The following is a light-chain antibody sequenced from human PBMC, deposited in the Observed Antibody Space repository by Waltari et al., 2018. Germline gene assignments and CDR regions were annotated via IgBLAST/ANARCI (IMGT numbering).Light chain of an antibody. Sequence: EIVLTQSPGTLSLFPGERATLSCRASQSVHNNYLAWYQQKPGQAPRLLIYCASTRATAIPDRFSGSGSGTDFTLTISRLEPEDCAVYFCQQYARTPPTFGGGTKVEIK. CDR1: QSVHNNY. V-gene: IGKV3-20*01. CDR3: QQYARTPPT. J-gene: IGKJ4*01. CDR2: CAS.